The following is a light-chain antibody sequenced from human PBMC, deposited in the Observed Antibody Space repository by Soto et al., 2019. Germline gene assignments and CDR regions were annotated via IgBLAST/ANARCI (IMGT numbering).Light chain of an antibody. CDR3: SSYAGSNILV. CDR1: SSDVGGYNY. Sequence: QSARTQPPSASGSPGQSVTISCTGTSSDVGGYNYVSWYQQHPGKVPKLMIYEVTKRPSGVPDRFSGSKSGNTASLTVSGLQAEDEADYYCSSYAGSNILVFGGATKLTVL. V-gene: IGLV2-8*01. CDR2: EVT. J-gene: IGLJ3*02.